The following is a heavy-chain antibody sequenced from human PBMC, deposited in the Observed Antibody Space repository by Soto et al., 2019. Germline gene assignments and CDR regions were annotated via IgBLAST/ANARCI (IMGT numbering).Heavy chain of an antibody. CDR1: GFTVSSNY. Sequence: EVQLVESGGGLVQPGGSLRLSCAASGFTVSSNYMSWVRQAPGKGLEWVSVIYSGGSTYYADSVKGRFTISRHNSKNARYLQMNSLRAEDTAVYYCARDCIVHYGDYGLDAFDIWGQGTMVTVSS. D-gene: IGHD4-17*01. V-gene: IGHV3-53*04. CDR2: IYSGGST. J-gene: IGHJ3*02. CDR3: ARDCIVHYGDYGLDAFDI.